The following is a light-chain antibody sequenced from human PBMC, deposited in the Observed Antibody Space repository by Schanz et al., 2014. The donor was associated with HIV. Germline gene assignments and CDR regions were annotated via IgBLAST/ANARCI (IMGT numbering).Light chain of an antibody. CDR2: SNN. Sequence: QSVLTQPPSASGTPGQRVTISCSGSSSNFRSNAVNWYQQLPGTAPKLLIYSNNQRPSGVPDRFSGSKSGTSASLAISGLQSEDEADYYCAAWDDSLNVVFGGGTKLTVL. V-gene: IGLV1-44*01. CDR3: AAWDDSLNVV. CDR1: SSNFRSNA. J-gene: IGLJ2*01.